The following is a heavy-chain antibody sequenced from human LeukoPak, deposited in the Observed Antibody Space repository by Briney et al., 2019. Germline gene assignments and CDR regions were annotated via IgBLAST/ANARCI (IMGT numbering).Heavy chain of an antibody. Sequence: GGSLRLSCAASGFTFSDYFMTWIRQAPGKGLEWVSYISTSGSTIFYADSVQGRFTISRDNAKNSLYLQMNSLRAEDTAVYYCARDRDAFDIWGQGTMVTVSS. CDR3: ARDRDAFDI. CDR1: GFTFSDYF. CDR2: ISTSGSTI. V-gene: IGHV3-11*04. J-gene: IGHJ3*02.